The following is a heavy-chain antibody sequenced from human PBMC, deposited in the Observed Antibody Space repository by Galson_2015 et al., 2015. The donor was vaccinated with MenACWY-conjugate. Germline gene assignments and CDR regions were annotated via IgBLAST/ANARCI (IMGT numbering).Heavy chain of an antibody. CDR2: ISYDGSNE. J-gene: IGHJ6*03. CDR3: AKDWSVPYSTISYYFYMDV. D-gene: IGHD6-13*01. Sequence: SLRLSCAASGFTFSTYWMHWVRHAPGKGLEWMAVISYDGSNESYADSVKGRFTISRDNSKNTLYLQMNSLRADDTAVYYCAKDWSVPYSTISYYFYMDVWGKGTTVTVSS. V-gene: IGHV3-30*18. CDR1: GFTFSTYW.